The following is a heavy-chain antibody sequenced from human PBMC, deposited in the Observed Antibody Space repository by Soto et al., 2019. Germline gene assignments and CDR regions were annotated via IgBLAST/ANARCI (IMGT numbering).Heavy chain of an antibody. D-gene: IGHD1-26*01. V-gene: IGHV3-33*01. J-gene: IGHJ4*02. CDR3: ARAQNSSGNYYPFDY. CDR2: IWSDANNK. Sequence: QVQLVESGGGVVQPGRSLRLSCAAPGFTFSSYGMHWVRQAPGKGLEWVALIWSDANNKYYADSVKGRFTVSRDNSKNTRYLQMNSLRAEDTAVYYCARAQNSSGNYYPFDYWGQGTLVTVSS. CDR1: GFTFSSYG.